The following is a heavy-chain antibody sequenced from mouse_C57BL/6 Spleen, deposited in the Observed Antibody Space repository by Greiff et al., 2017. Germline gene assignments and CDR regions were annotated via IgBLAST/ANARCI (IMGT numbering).Heavy chain of an antibody. V-gene: IGHV1-52*01. Sequence: QVQLQQPGAELVRPGSSVKLSCTASGYTFTSYWMPWVKQRPIQGLEWIGNIDPSDSDTHYNHKFKDQATFTVDKSSSTAYMQLSSLTSEASAVYCCARDYDYGYAMDDWGQGTSVTVSS. D-gene: IGHD2-4*01. J-gene: IGHJ4*01. CDR1: GYTFTSYW. CDR2: IDPSDSDT. CDR3: ARDYDYGYAMDD.